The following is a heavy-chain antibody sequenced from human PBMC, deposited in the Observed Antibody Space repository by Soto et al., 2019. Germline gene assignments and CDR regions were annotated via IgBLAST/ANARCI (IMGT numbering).Heavy chain of an antibody. CDR2: ISSSGSTI. CDR1: GFTFSDYY. CDR3: ARDRGGYYYHSSGYPHPDPTLDY. V-gene: IGHV3-11*01. D-gene: IGHD3-22*01. J-gene: IGHJ4*02. Sequence: QVQLVESGGGLVKPGGSLRLSCAASGFTFSDYYMSWIRQAPGKGLEWVSYISSSGSTIYYADSVKGQFTIARDNAKNSLYLQMNSLRAEDMAVYYCARDRGGYYYHSSGYPHPDPTLDYWGQGTLVTVSS.